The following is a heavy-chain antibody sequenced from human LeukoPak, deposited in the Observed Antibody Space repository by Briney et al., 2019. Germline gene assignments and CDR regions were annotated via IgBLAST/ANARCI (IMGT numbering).Heavy chain of an antibody. CDR3: ARRPPYYDFWSGYYRGGNWFDP. V-gene: IGHV4-59*12. CDR2: IYYNGNT. J-gene: IGHJ5*02. D-gene: IGHD3-3*01. Sequence: SETLSLTCTVPGGFISTFYWSWIRQPPGKGLEWIGYIYYNGNTNYNPSLKSRVTISVDTSKNQFSLKLSSVTAADTAVYYCARRPPYYDFWSGYYRGGNWFDPWGQGTLVTVSS. CDR1: GGFISTFY.